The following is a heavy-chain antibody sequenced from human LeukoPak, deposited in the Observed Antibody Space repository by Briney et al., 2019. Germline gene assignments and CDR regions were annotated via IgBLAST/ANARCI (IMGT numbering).Heavy chain of an antibody. J-gene: IGHJ5*02. CDR2: IYTSGST. Sequence: SETLSLTCTVSGYSISSGSYYWSWIRQPAGKGLEWIGRIYTSGSTNYNPSLKSRVTISVDTSKNQFSLKLSSVTAADTAVYYCARGPYSSSFSQVITNWFDPWGQGTLVTVSS. V-gene: IGHV4-61*02. CDR3: ARGPYSSSFSQVITNWFDP. D-gene: IGHD6-13*01. CDR1: GYSISSGSYY.